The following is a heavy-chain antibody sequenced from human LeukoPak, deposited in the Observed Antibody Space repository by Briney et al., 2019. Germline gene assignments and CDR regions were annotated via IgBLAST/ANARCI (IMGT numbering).Heavy chain of an antibody. D-gene: IGHD2-21*02. Sequence: PSETLSLTCTVSGGSTSSHYWSWIRQPPGKGLEWIGYIYYSGSTNYNPSLKSRVTISVDTSKNQFSLKLSSVTAADTAVYYCARDLCGGDCYGWGENWFDPWGQGTLVTVSS. V-gene: IGHV4-59*11. J-gene: IGHJ5*02. CDR3: ARDLCGGDCYGWGENWFDP. CDR2: IYYSGST. CDR1: GGSTSSHY.